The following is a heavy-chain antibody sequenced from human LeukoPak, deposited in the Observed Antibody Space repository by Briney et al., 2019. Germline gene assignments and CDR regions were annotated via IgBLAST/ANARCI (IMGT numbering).Heavy chain of an antibody. CDR1: EFTFSTYG. CDR2: ITGSGGST. Sequence: PGGSLRLSCAAPEFTFSTYGMSWVRQAPGKGLEWVSAITGSGGSTYYADSVKGRFTISRDNSKNTLYLQINSLRVEDTAVYYCARDQLGAVLYFDYWGQGTLVTVSS. J-gene: IGHJ4*02. V-gene: IGHV3-23*01. CDR3: ARDQLGAVLYFDY. D-gene: IGHD1-1*01.